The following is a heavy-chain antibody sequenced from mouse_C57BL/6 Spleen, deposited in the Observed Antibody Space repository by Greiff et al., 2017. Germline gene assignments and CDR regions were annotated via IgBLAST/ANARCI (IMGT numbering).Heavy chain of an antibody. V-gene: IGHV2-9-1*01. CDR1: GFSLTSYA. CDR3: ARNKGFGFAY. Sequence: QVQLKESGPGLVAPSQSLSITCTVSGFSLTSYAISWVRQPPGKGLEWLGVIWTGGSTNYNSALKSRLSISKDNSKSQVFLKMNSLQTDDTARYYCARNKGFGFAYWGQGTLVTVSA. CDR2: IWTGGST. J-gene: IGHJ3*01.